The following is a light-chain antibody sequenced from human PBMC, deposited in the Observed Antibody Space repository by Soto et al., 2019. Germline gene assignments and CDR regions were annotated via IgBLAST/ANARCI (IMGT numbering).Light chain of an antibody. J-gene: IGKJ4*01. CDR2: GAS. CDR3: QQYHTWPIT. Sequence: EIVMTQSPATLSVAPGERVTLSCRASQGVSRKLAWYQHKPGQAPRLLISGASTGATGIPARFSGSGSGTEFTLTISSLQSEDCAIYYCQQYHTWPITFGGGTKVEIK. CDR1: QGVSRK. V-gene: IGKV3-15*01.